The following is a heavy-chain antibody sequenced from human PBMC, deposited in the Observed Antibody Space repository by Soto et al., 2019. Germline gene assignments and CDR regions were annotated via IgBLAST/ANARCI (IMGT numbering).Heavy chain of an antibody. J-gene: IGHJ4*02. CDR2: IYYSGST. V-gene: IGHV4-39*01. CDR1: GDSISSSSYF. Sequence: SETLSLTCTVSGDSISSSSYFWCGVLQPPGKGLEWIGSIYYSGSTYYNPSLKSRVTIFVDTSKNHFSLKLSSVTAADTAVYYCARHLGEGYFDYWGQGTLVTVSS. CDR3: ARHLGEGYFDY.